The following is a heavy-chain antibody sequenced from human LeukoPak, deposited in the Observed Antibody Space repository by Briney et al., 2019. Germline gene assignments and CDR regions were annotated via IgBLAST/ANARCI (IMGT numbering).Heavy chain of an antibody. CDR2: VYHSGDT. J-gene: IGHJ4*02. V-gene: IGHV4-4*02. Sequence: SGTLSLTCAVSGXSIGSSHWWSWVRQPPGKGLEWIGEVYHSGDTNYNPSLRSRVTISADKSNNQFSLRLNSVTAADTAVFYCARGEERGSGTVHFDFWGQGILVTVSS. D-gene: IGHD3-10*01. CDR1: GXSIGSSHW. CDR3: ARGEERGSGTVHFDF.